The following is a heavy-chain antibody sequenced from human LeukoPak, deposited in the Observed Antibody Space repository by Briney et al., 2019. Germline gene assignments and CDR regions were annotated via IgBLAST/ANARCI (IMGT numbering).Heavy chain of an antibody. CDR2: INHSGST. V-gene: IGHV4-34*01. D-gene: IGHD6-13*01. CDR3: ARGPVPTGSSWYNWFDP. CDR1: GGSFSGYY. J-gene: IGHJ5*02. Sequence: SETLSLTCAVYGGSFSGYYWGWIRQPPGKGLEWIGEINHSGSTNYNPSLKSRVTISVDTSKNQFSLKLSSVTAADTAVYYCARGPVPTGSSWYNWFDPWGQGTLVTVSS.